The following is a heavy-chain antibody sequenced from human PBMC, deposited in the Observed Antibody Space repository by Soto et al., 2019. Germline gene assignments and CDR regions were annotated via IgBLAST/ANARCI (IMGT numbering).Heavy chain of an antibody. Sequence: QVQLQESGPGLVKPSETLSLTCTVSGGSISSYYWSCIRQPPGKGLEWIGYIYYSGSTNYNPSLRSRVTISVDTSKNQFSLKLSSVTAADTAVYYCARDIWGRTDAFDIWGQGTMVTVSS. CDR1: GGSISSYY. CDR3: ARDIWGRTDAFDI. D-gene: IGHD3-16*01. J-gene: IGHJ3*02. CDR2: IYYSGST. V-gene: IGHV4-59*01.